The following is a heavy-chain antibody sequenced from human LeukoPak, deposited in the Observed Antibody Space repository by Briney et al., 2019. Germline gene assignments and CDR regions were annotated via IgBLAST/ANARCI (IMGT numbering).Heavy chain of an antibody. CDR3: ARERYNWND. Sequence: SETLSLTCTVSGGSISSYYWSWIRQPPGKGLEWIGYIYYSGSTNYNPSLKSRVTISVDTSKNQFSLKLSSVTAADTAVYYCARERYNWNDWGQGTLVTVSS. CDR1: GGSISSYY. D-gene: IGHD1-1*01. CDR2: IYYSGST. J-gene: IGHJ4*02. V-gene: IGHV4-59*01.